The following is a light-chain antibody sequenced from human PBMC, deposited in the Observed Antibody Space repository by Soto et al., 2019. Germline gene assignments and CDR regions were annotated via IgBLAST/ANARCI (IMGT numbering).Light chain of an antibody. V-gene: IGKV3-11*01. J-gene: IGKJ5*01. CDR2: DAS. CDR3: QQRNNWPPEIT. Sequence: EIVLTQSPATLSLSPGERATLSCRASQSVSIYLAWYQQKPGQAPRLLIFDASNRATGIPARFSGSGSWTDFTLTISSLEPEDFAVYYCQQRNNWPPEITFGQGTRLEMK. CDR1: QSVSIY.